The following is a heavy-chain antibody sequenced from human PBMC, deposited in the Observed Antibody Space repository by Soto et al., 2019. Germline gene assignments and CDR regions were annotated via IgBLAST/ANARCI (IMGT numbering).Heavy chain of an antibody. J-gene: IGHJ6*02. CDR1: GYSFTSYW. Sequence: GESLKISCKGSGYSFTSYWISWVRQMPGKGLEWMGRIDPSDSYTNYSPSFQGHVTISRDNSKNTLYLQMNSLRAEDTAVYYCARDLDWQQLPNYYYYGMDVWGQGTTVTVSS. CDR3: ARDLDWQQLPNYYYYGMDV. V-gene: IGHV5-10-1*01. CDR2: IDPSDSYT. D-gene: IGHD6-13*01.